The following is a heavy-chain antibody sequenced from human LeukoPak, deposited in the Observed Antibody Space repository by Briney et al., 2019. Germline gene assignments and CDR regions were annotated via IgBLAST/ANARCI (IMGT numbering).Heavy chain of an antibody. CDR3: ARDWGRGNSGYNDF. D-gene: IGHD3-22*01. J-gene: IGHJ4*02. V-gene: IGHV3-23*01. Sequence: QSGGSLRLSCAASGFTFSSYAMSWVRQAPGKGLEWVSGISGSGGNTYYADSVRGRFTVSRDNSKNTLYLQMNSLRAEDTAVYYCARDWGRGNSGYNDFWGQGTLVTVSS. CDR1: GFTFSSYA. CDR2: ISGSGGNT.